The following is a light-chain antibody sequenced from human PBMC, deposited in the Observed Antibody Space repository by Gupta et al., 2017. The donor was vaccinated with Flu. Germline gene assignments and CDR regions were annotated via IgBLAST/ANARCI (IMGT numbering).Light chain of an antibody. V-gene: IGLV3-21*02. J-gene: IGLJ2*01. Sequence: KIGRNAVHWYQQRPGQAPLLVVYDDTLRPSGISYRISGSISGYTASLTISRVEVADEADYYCQMWDSSSDHGVFGGGTKLTVL. CDR1: KIGRNA. CDR3: QMWDSSSDHGV. CDR2: DDT.